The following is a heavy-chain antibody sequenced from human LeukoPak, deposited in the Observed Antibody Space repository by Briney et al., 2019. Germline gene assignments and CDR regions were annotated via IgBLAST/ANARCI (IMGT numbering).Heavy chain of an antibody. V-gene: IGHV1-24*01. Sequence: ASVNVSCKVYGYTLTELSMHWVRQAPGKGLEWMGGIDPENGETVYAQKFQGRVNMTEDTSTETAYMELSSLRSDDTAVYYCTASRRSSRELDFWGQGTLVTVSS. CDR1: GYTLTELS. CDR2: IDPENGET. D-gene: IGHD3/OR15-3a*01. J-gene: IGHJ4*02. CDR3: TASRRSSRELDF.